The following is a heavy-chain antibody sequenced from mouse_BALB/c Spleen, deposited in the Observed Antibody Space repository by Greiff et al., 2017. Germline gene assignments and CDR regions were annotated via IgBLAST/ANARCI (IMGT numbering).Heavy chain of an antibody. J-gene: IGHJ4*01. CDR2: ISTYYGDA. Sequence: VMLVESGAELVRPGVSVKISCKGSGYTFTDYAMHWVKQSHAKSLEWIGVISTYYGDASYNQKFKGKATMTVDKSSSTAYMELARLTSEDSAIYYCARSGTTHAMDYWGQGTSVTVSS. CDR3: ARSGTTHAMDY. CDR1: GYTFTDYA. V-gene: IGHV1S137*01. D-gene: IGHD5-5*01.